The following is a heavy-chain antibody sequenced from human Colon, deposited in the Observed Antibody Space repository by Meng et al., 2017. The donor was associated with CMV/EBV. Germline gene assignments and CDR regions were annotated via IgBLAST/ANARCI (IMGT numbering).Heavy chain of an antibody. J-gene: IGHJ4*02. CDR2: IDCGNGNT. V-gene: IGHV1-3*01. CDR3: AREPPLGGYFDY. CDR1: GYTFTSHA. D-gene: IGHD2-15*01. Sequence: QVQLVHSGAEVKRPGASVRISCKASGYTFTSHALYWVRQAPGQRLEWMGWIDCGNGNTKYSQKFHDRVTITRDTSATTVYMELSSLKSEDTAVYYCAREPPLGGYFDYWGQGALVTVSS.